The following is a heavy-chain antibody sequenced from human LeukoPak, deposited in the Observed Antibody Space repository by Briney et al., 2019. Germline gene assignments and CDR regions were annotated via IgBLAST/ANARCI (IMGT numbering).Heavy chain of an antibody. J-gene: IGHJ3*02. V-gene: IGHV1-46*01. CDR1: GYTFTSYY. D-gene: IGHD1-26*01. Sequence: GASVKVSCKASGYTFTSYYMHRVRQAPGQGLEWMGIINPSGGSTSYAQKFQGRVTMTRDTSTSTVYMELSSLRSEDTAVYYCAREEGSSGSERGAAFDIWGQGTMVTVSS. CDR2: INPSGGST. CDR3: AREEGSSGSERGAAFDI.